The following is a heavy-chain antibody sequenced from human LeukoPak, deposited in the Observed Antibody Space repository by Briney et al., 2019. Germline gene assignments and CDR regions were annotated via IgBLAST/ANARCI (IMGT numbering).Heavy chain of an antibody. CDR2: ISSSSSYI. J-gene: IGHJ4*02. CDR1: GFTFSSYS. CDR3: ARNGGDRIDY. D-gene: IGHD2-21*01. V-gene: IGHV3-21*01. Sequence: GGSLRLSCTSSGFTFSSYSMNWVRQAPGKGLEWVSSISSSSSYIYYADSVKGRFTISRDNAKNSLYLQMNSLRAEDTAVYYCARNGGDRIDYWGQGTLVTVSS.